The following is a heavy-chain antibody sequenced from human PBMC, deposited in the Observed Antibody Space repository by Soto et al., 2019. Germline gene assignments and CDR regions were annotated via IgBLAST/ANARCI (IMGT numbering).Heavy chain of an antibody. Sequence: SETLSLTCTVSGGSISSGGYYWSWIRQHPGKGLEWIGYIYYSGSTYYNPSLKSRVTISVDTSKNQFSLKLSSVTAADTALYYCAKGRSYYYYYGVDVWGQGTTVTVSS. CDR3: AKGRSYYYYYGVDV. J-gene: IGHJ6*02. CDR1: GGSISSGGYY. V-gene: IGHV4-31*03. CDR2: IYYSGST.